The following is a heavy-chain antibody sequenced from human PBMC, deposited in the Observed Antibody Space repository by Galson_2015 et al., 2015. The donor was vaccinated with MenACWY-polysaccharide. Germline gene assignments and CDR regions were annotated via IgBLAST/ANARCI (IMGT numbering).Heavy chain of an antibody. CDR1: GFTFSSYS. V-gene: IGHV3-21*01. CDR3: ASYSSSPSFDY. Sequence: SLRLSCAASGFTFSSYSMNWVRQAPGKGLEWVSSISSSSSYIYYADSVKGRFTISRDNAKSSLYLQMNSLRAEDTAVYYCASYSSSPSFDYWGQGTLVTVSS. J-gene: IGHJ4*02. CDR2: ISSSSSYI. D-gene: IGHD6-13*01.